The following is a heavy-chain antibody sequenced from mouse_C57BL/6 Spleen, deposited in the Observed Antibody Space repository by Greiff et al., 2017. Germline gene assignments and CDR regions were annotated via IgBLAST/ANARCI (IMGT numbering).Heavy chain of an antibody. CDR3: AREGGVSTGYFDY. Sequence: EVQVVESGGGLVKPGGSLKLSCAASGFTFSSYAMSWVRQTPEKRLEWVATISDGGSYTYYPDNVKGRFTISRANAKNNLYLQMSHLKSEDTAMYYCAREGGVSTGYFDYWGQGTTLTVSS. CDR1: GFTFSSYA. D-gene: IGHD2-1*01. V-gene: IGHV5-4*01. CDR2: ISDGGSYT. J-gene: IGHJ2*01.